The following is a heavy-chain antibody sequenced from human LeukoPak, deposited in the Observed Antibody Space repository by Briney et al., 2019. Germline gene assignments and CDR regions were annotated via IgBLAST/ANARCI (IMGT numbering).Heavy chain of an antibody. CDR3: ARSDY. J-gene: IGHJ4*02. V-gene: IGHV3-48*03. CDR1: GFTFSSYE. Sequence: TGGSLRLSCAASGFTFSSYEMTWVRQAPGKGLEWLSFISGSGSTIYYADSVKGRFNISRDNAKNSLYLQMNSLRAEDTAVYYCARSDYWGQGTLVTVSS. CDR2: ISGSGSTI.